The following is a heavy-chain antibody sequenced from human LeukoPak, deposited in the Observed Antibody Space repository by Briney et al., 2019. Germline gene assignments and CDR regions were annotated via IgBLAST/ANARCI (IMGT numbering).Heavy chain of an antibody. CDR1: GGSITGYY. J-gene: IGHJ4*02. Sequence: SETLSLTCTVSGGSITGYYWNWIRQPAGQGLEWLGRVYSSGVGNYNPSLTSRVTMSVDTSKNQFSLKLTSLSAADTAVYYCAREEFLHEIDSSGYFVYWGQGTLVTVSS. CDR2: VYSSGVG. D-gene: IGHD3-22*01. V-gene: IGHV4-4*07. CDR3: AREEFLHEIDSSGYFVY.